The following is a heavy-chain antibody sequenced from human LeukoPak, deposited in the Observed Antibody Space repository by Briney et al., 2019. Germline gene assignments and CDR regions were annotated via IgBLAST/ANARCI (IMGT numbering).Heavy chain of an antibody. CDR1: GFTFSSYA. V-gene: IGHV3-33*08. CDR3: ARGFGEN. Sequence: GRSLRLSCAASGFTFSSYAMHWVRQAPGKGLEWVAVIWYDGSNKYYADSVKGRFTISRDNSKNTPYLQMNSLRAEDTAVYYCARGFGENWGQGTLVTVSS. CDR2: IWYDGSNK. D-gene: IGHD3-10*01. J-gene: IGHJ4*02.